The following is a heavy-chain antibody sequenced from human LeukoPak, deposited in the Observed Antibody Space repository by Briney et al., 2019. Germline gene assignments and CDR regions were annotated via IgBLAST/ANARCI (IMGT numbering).Heavy chain of an antibody. D-gene: IGHD3-10*01. CDR3: ARGRRGLWFGELWNDNYYYMDV. V-gene: IGHV3-21*01. Sequence: GGSLRLSCAASGFTFSSYSMNWVRQAPGKGLEWVSSISSSSSYIYYADSVKGRFTISRDNAKNSLYLQMNSLRAEDTAVYYCARGRRGLWFGELWNDNYYYMDVWGKGTTVTISS. J-gene: IGHJ6*03. CDR2: ISSSSSYI. CDR1: GFTFSSYS.